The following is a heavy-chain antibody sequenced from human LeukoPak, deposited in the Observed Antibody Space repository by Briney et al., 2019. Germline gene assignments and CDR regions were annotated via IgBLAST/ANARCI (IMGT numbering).Heavy chain of an antibody. CDR1: GLTFSNYW. CDR3: ARDRSVDTAMAYYFDC. Sequence: GGSLRLSCAASGLTFSNYWMTWVRQAPGKGLEWVADIKEDGSEKYYVDSVKGRFTISRDNSKNTLYLQMNSLRAEDTAVYYCARDRSVDTAMAYYFDCWGQGTLVTVSS. V-gene: IGHV3-7*01. D-gene: IGHD5-18*01. J-gene: IGHJ4*02. CDR2: IKEDGSEK.